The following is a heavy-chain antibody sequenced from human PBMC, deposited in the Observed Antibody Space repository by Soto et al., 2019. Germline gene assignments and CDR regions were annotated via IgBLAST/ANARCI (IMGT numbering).Heavy chain of an antibody. Sequence: EVQLLESGGGLVQPGGSQRLTCAASGFTFSGYAMTWVRQAPGKGLEWVSSISGTGANTYYADSVKGRVTISRENAKNTVSLPMDSLRADDTAGYYCAKSPDFYYSGMDVWGQGTTVTIS. CDR1: GFTFSGYA. J-gene: IGHJ6*02. V-gene: IGHV3-23*01. CDR2: ISGTGANT. CDR3: AKSPDFYYSGMDV.